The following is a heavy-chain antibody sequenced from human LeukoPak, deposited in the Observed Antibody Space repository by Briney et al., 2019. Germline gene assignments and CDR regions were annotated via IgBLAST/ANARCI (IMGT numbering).Heavy chain of an antibody. CDR1: GYTLTGYY. Sequence: ASVKVSCKASGYTLTGYYMHWVRQAPGQGLEWMGWISAYNGNTNYAQKLQGRVTMTTDTSTSTAYMELRSLRSDDTAVYYCARDALPSHYFDYWGQGTLVTVSS. CDR2: ISAYNGNT. CDR3: ARDALPSHYFDY. V-gene: IGHV1-18*04. J-gene: IGHJ4*02.